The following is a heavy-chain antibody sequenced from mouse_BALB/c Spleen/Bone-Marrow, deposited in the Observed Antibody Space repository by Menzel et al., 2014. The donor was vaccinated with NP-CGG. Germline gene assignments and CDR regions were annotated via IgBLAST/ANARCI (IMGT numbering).Heavy chain of an antibody. Sequence: SXPXLVAPSQSLSITCTVSGFSLSRYNVHWVRQPPGKGLEWLGMIWNGGSTDYNSALKSRLSISKDNSKSQXXLXMNSLQTDDTAMYYCARNYYGIPYYFDYWGQGATLTVSS. CDR3: ARNYYGIPYYFDY. J-gene: IGHJ2*01. V-gene: IGHV2-6-4*01. CDR1: GFSLSRYN. D-gene: IGHD1-1*01. CDR2: IWNGGST.